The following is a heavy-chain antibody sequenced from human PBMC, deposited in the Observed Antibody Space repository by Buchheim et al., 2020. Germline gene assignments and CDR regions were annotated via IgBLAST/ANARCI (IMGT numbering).Heavy chain of an antibody. Sequence: EVQLLESGGGLVQPGGSLRLSCAASGFTFSSYAMSWVRQAPGKGLEWVSAISGSGGSTYYADSVKGRFTISRDNSKNTLYLQMNSLRAEDTAVYYCAKGDGRDGYKGVLTYFDYWGQGTL. J-gene: IGHJ4*02. V-gene: IGHV3-23*01. CDR1: GFTFSSYA. CDR3: AKGDGRDGYKGVLTYFDY. CDR2: ISGSGGST. D-gene: IGHD5-24*01.